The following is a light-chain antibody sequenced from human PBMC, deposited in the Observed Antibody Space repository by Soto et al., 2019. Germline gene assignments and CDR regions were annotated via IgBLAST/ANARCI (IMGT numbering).Light chain of an antibody. CDR1: SSDGGSYNL. CDR3: CSYAGSSTSLYV. Sequence: QSVLTQPASVSGSPGQSITISCTGTSSDGGSYNLVSWYQQHPGKAPKLMIYEGSKRPSGVSNRFSGSKSGNTASLTISGLQAEDEADYYCCSYAGSSTSLYVFGTGTKLTVL. J-gene: IGLJ1*01. V-gene: IGLV2-23*01. CDR2: EGS.